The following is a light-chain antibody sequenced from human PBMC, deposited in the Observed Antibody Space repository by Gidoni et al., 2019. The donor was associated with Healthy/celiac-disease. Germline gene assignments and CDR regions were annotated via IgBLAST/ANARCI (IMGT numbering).Light chain of an antibody. CDR3: QQYDSLPHT. J-gene: IGKJ4*01. Sequence: IPIPLSPSSRSASVGDRVPITCQASQDISNYLNWYQQKPGKAPKLLIYDASNLETGVPSRFSGSGSGTDFTITISSLQPEDIATYYCQQYDSLPHTFGEGTKVEIK. CDR1: QDISNY. CDR2: DAS. V-gene: IGKV1-33*01.